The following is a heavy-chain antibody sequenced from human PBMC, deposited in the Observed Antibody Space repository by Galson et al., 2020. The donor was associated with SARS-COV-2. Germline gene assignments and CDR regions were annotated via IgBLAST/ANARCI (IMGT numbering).Heavy chain of an antibody. V-gene: IGHV1-2*02. J-gene: IGHJ4*02. CDR3: ARVPINQYDDSGYYYYFDY. CDR2: ISPNSGGT. Sequence: PSVKVSCKASGYTFTGYYLHWVRQAPGQGLEWVGWISPNSGGTNYAQKFQGRVTMTRDTSISTAYMELSRLRSDDTAVYYCARVPINQYDDSGYYYYFDYWGQGTLVTVSS. D-gene: IGHD3-22*01. CDR1: GYTFTGYY.